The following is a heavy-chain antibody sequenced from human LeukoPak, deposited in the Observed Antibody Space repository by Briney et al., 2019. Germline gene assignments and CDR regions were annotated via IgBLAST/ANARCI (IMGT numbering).Heavy chain of an antibody. V-gene: IGHV4-38-2*02. CDR2: IYHSGST. Sequence: SSETLSLTCTVSGYSISSGYYWGWIRQPPGKGLEWIGSIYHSGSTYYNPSLKSRVTISVDTSKNQFSLKLSSVTAADTAVYYCARDGDVLLWFGESIERMGFDPWGQGTLVTVSS. CDR1: GYSISSGYY. D-gene: IGHD3-10*01. CDR3: ARDGDVLLWFGESIERMGFDP. J-gene: IGHJ5*02.